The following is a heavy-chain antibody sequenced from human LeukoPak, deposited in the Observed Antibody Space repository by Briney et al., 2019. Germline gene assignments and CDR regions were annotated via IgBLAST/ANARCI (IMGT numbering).Heavy chain of an antibody. CDR2: IKQDGSEK. V-gene: IGHV3-7*01. Sequence: GGSLRLSCAASGFTFSSYWMSWVRQAPGKGLEWVANIKQDGSEKYYVDSVKGRFTISRDNSKNTLYLQMNSLRAEDTAVYYCARKRGYSGYDFWGQGTLVTVSS. CDR1: GFTFSSYW. J-gene: IGHJ4*02. D-gene: IGHD5-12*01. CDR3: ARKRGYSGYDF.